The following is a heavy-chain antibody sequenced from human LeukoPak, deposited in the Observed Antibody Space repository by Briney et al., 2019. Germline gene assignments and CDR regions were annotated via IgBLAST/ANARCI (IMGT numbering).Heavy chain of an antibody. CDR2: ISSSSYDT. D-gene: IGHD2-15*01. CDR1: GFTFSSCS. CDR3: ARDARICSGGSCYFDF. J-gene: IGHJ4*02. Sequence: TGGSLRLSCAASGFTFSSCSMNWVRQAPGKGLEWVSSISSSSYDTYYADSVKGRFTISRDNAKNSLYLQMNSLRAEDTAVYYCARDARICSGGSCYFDFWGQGTLVTVSS. V-gene: IGHV3-21*01.